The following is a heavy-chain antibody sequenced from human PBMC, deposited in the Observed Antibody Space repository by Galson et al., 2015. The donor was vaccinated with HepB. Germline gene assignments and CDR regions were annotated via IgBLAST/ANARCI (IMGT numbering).Heavy chain of an antibody. D-gene: IGHD6-13*01. V-gene: IGHV3-64D*06. CDR2: ISSNGGST. Sequence: SLRLSCAASGFTFSSYAMHWVRQAPGKGLDYVSAISSNGGSTYYADSVKGRFTISRDNSKNTLYLQMSSLRAEDTAVYYCVSWGSSSWYIGPILHLDYWGQGTLVTVSS. CDR3: VSWGSSSWYIGPILHLDY. J-gene: IGHJ4*02. CDR1: GFTFSSYA.